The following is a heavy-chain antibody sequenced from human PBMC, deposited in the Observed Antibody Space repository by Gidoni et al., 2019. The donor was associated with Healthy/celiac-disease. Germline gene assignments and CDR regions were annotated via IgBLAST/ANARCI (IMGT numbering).Heavy chain of an antibody. J-gene: IGHJ6*02. V-gene: IGHV4-59*01. CDR2: INYSGTT. Sequence: QVQLQESGPGLVKPSETLSLTCTVSGGSISSYYWSWIRPPPGKGWEWFGNINYSGTTNYTPPPKVRSPIPVATSKTQFPWRLSPLTAGDRAVYPWAREREGDGMAAWGQGTTVTVSS. D-gene: IGHD1-26*01. CDR1: GGSISSYY. CDR3: AREREGDGMAA.